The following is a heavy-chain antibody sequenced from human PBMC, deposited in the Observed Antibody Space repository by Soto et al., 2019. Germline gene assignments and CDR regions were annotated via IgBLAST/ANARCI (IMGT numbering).Heavy chain of an antibody. D-gene: IGHD3-10*01. V-gene: IGHV4-30-4*01. J-gene: IGHJ4*02. CDR2: IYYSGSA. CDR3: ARVLYYGSGTSDY. CDR1: GGSISSGDYY. Sequence: QVQLQESGPGLVKPSQTLSLTCTVSGGSISSGDYYWSWIRQPPGKGLEWIGYIYYSGSAYYNPSLKSRITISVDTSNNQFSLNLNSVTHADTAVYYCARVLYYGSGTSDYWGQGTLVTVSS.